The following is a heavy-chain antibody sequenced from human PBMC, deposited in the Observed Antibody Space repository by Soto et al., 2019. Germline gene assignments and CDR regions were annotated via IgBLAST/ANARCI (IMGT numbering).Heavy chain of an antibody. Sequence: SETLSLTCTVSGGSISSGDYYWSWIRQPPGKGLEWIGYIYYSGSTYYNPSLKSRVTISVDTSKNQFSLKLSSVTAADTAVYYCARDTRYSGYGYYYYGMDVWGQGTTVTVSS. CDR2: IYYSGST. CDR1: GGSISSGDYY. CDR3: ARDTRYSGYGYYYYGMDV. D-gene: IGHD5-12*01. V-gene: IGHV4-30-4*01. J-gene: IGHJ6*02.